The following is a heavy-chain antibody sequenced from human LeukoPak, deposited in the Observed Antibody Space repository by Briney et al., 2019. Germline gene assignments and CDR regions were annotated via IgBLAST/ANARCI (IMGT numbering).Heavy chain of an antibody. V-gene: IGHV3-21*01. J-gene: IGHJ4*02. D-gene: IGHD3-10*01. CDR2: ISSSSSYI. Sequence: GGSLRLSCAASGFTFSSYSMNWVRQAPGKGLEWVSSISSSSSYIYYADSVKGRFTISRDNAKNSLYLQMNSLRAEDTAVYYCARDFRAYVKGDIHRHNYYGSGSYYNALDYWGQGTLVTVSS. CDR1: GFTFSSYS. CDR3: ARDFRAYVKGDIHRHNYYGSGSYYNALDY.